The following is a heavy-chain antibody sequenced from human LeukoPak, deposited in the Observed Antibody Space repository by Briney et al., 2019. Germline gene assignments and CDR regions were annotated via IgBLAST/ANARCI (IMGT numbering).Heavy chain of an antibody. J-gene: IGHJ6*02. D-gene: IGHD3-10*01. Sequence: PGGSLRLSCSASGFTFSSYVMHWVRQAPGKGLEWVSYISDSSSITYYADSVEGRFTISRDNAKNSLSLQLNSLRDEDTAVYFCAKVIRGGYGMDVWGQGTTVTVSS. V-gene: IGHV3-48*02. CDR2: ISDSSSIT. CDR1: GFTFSSYV. CDR3: AKVIRGGYGMDV.